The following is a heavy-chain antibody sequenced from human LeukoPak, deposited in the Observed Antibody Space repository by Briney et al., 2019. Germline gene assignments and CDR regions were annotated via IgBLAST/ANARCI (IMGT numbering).Heavy chain of an antibody. D-gene: IGHD6-13*01. V-gene: IGHV3-23*01. CDR2: ISGSGGST. Sequence: GSLRLSCAAFGSTLCDHYMNWVRQAPGKGLEWVSAISGSGGSTYYADPVKGRFTISRDNSKNTLYLQMNSLRAEDTAVYYCAKPAKLRVAAAGQFDYWGQGTLVTVSS. CDR1: GSTLCDHY. CDR3: AKPAKLRVAAAGQFDY. J-gene: IGHJ4*02.